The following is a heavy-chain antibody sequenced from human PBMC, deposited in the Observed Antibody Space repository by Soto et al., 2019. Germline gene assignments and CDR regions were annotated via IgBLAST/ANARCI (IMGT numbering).Heavy chain of an antibody. J-gene: IGHJ6*03. Sequence: ASVKVSCKASGYTFTSYGISWVRQAPGQGLEWMGWISAYNGNTNYAQKLQGRVTMTTDTSTSTAYMELRSLRSDDTAVYYCARVRPVYYYYYMDVWGKGTTVTVSS. CDR3: ARVRPVYYYYYMDV. CDR2: ISAYNGNT. CDR1: GYTFTSYG. D-gene: IGHD3-16*01. V-gene: IGHV1-18*01.